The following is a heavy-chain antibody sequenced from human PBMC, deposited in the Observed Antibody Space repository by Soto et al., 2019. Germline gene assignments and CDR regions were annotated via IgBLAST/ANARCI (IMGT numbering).Heavy chain of an antibody. V-gene: IGHV5-51*01. D-gene: IGHD4-17*01. Sequence: PGESLKISCEASGYSFASYWIGWVRQMPGKGLEWMGIIFPADSDTRYSPSFQGQVSISADKSNNTAYLQWSSLKASDTAMYYCTRPYGDPCWGQGTLVTVSS. CDR3: TRPYGDPC. J-gene: IGHJ4*02. CDR1: GYSFASYW. CDR2: IFPADSDT.